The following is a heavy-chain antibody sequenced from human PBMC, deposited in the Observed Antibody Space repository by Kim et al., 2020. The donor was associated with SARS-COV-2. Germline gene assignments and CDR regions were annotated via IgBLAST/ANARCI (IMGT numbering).Heavy chain of an antibody. Sequence: GGSLRLSCAASGFTFSSYSMNWVRQAPGKGLEWVSYISSSSSTIYYAGSVKGRFTISRDNAKNSLYLQMNSLRDEDTAVYYCARGTLYRHGYTLFDYWGQGTLVTVSS. J-gene: IGHJ4*02. CDR3: ARGTLYRHGYTLFDY. CDR1: GFTFSSYS. CDR2: ISSSSSTI. V-gene: IGHV3-48*02. D-gene: IGHD5-12*01.